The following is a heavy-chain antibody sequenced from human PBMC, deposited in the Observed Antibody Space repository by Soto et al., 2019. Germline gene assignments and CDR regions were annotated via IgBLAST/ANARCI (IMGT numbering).Heavy chain of an antibody. CDR1: GFTFSSYA. CDR2: ISYDGSNK. V-gene: IGHV3-30-3*01. J-gene: IGHJ4*02. D-gene: IGHD3-22*01. CDR3: ARERYYDSSGSFDY. Sequence: SLRLSCAASGFTFSSYAMHWVRQAPGKGLEWVAVISYDGSNKYYADSVKGRFTISRDNSKNTLYLQMNSLRAEDTAVYYCARERYYDSSGSFDYWGQGTLVTVSS.